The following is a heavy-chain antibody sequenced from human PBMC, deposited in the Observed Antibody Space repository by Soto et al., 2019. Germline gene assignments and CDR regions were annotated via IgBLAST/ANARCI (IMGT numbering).Heavy chain of an antibody. CDR2: INPSGGST. D-gene: IGHD6-6*01. CDR3: ARDQLAARPDVRYAFDI. Sequence: GASVKVSCKASGYTFTSYYMHWVRQAPGQGLEWMGIINPSGGSTSYAQKFQGRVTMTRDTSTSTVYMELSSLRSEDTAVYYCARDQLAARPDVRYAFDIWGQGTMVTVSS. CDR1: GYTFTSYY. V-gene: IGHV1-46*01. J-gene: IGHJ3*02.